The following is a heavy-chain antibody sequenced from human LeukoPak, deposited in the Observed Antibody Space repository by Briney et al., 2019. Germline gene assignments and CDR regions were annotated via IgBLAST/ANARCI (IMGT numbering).Heavy chain of an antibody. V-gene: IGHV3-74*01. CDR3: AREGYSYGYDY. D-gene: IGHD5-18*01. J-gene: IGHJ4*02. CDR2: INTDGTIT. Sequence: GGSLRLSCAASGFTFSTYSMHWVRQAPGKGLVWVSRINTDGTITTYADSVKGRFTISRDNSKNTLYLQMGSLRAEDMAVYYCAREGYSYGYDYWGQGTLVTVSS. CDR1: GFTFSTYS.